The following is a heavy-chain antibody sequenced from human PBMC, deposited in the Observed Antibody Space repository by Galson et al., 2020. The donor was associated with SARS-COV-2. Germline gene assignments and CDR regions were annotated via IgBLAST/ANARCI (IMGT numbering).Heavy chain of an antibody. CDR3: AKDSKYYDILTGYWVPNRDYYYYYGMDV. D-gene: IGHD3-9*01. Sequence: QLGESLKISCAASGFTFSSYGMHWVRQAPGKGLEWVAVISYDGSNKYYADSVKGRFTISRDNSKNTLYLQMNSLRAEDTAVYYCAKDSKYYDILTGYWVPNRDYYYYYGMDVWGQGTTVTVSS. CDR2: ISYDGSNK. J-gene: IGHJ6*02. V-gene: IGHV3-30*18. CDR1: GFTFSSYG.